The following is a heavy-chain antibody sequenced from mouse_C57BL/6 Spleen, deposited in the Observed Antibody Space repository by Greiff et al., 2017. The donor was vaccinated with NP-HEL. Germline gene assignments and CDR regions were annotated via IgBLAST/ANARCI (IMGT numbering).Heavy chain of an antibody. CDR3: ARGYGNYVGAWFAY. D-gene: IGHD2-1*01. CDR2: INPNNGGT. Sequence: EVQLQQSGPELVKPGASVKISCKASGYTFTDYYMNWVKQSHGKSLEWIGDINPNNGGTSYNQKFKGKATLTVDKSSSTAYMELRSLTSEDSAVYYCARGYGNYVGAWFAYWGQGTLVTVSA. CDR1: GYTFTDYY. V-gene: IGHV1-26*01. J-gene: IGHJ3*01.